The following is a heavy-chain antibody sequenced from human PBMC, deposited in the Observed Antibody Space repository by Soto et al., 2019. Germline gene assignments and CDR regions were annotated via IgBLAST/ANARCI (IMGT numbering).Heavy chain of an antibody. CDR2: IYYSGST. D-gene: IGHD3-16*01. Sequence: SETLSLTCTVSGGSISSGGYYWSWIRHHPGKGLEWIGYIYYSGSTYYNPSLKSRVTISVDTSKNQFSLKLSSVTAADTAVYYCARVYEIAHFDYWGQGTLVTVSS. V-gene: IGHV4-31*03. J-gene: IGHJ4*02. CDR1: GGSISSGGYY. CDR3: ARVYEIAHFDY.